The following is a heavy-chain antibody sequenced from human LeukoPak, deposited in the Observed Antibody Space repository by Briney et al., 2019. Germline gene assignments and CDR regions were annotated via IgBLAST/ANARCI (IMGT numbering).Heavy chain of an antibody. CDR3: ARDYPPLYYYDSSGLDY. Sequence: GGSLRLSCAASGFTFSSYAMHWVRQAPGKGLEWVAVISYDGSNKYYADSVKGRFTISRDNSKNTLYLQMNSLRAEDTAVYYCARDYPPLYYYDSSGLDYWGQGTLVTVSS. D-gene: IGHD3-22*01. V-gene: IGHV3-30*04. CDR1: GFTFSSYA. J-gene: IGHJ4*02. CDR2: ISYDGSNK.